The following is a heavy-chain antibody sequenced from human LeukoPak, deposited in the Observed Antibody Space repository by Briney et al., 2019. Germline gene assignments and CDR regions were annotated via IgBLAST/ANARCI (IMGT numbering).Heavy chain of an antibody. J-gene: IGHJ3*02. D-gene: IGHD1-26*01. CDR1: GGSISSYY. Sequence: PSETLSLTCTVSGGSISSYYWSWIRQPPGKGLEWIGYIYYSGSTNYNPSLKSRVTISVDTSKNQFSLKLSSVTAADTAVYYCATHSGSYFGDAFDIWGQGTMVTASS. CDR3: ATHSGSYFGDAFDI. CDR2: IYYSGST. V-gene: IGHV4-59*01.